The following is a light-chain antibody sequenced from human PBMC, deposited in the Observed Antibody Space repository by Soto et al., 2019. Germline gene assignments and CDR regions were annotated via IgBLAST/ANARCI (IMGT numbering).Light chain of an antibody. Sequence: DIQMTQSPSSLSASVGGRVTITCQASQDITDFLNWYQQKPGKAPKLLIYDASNLETGVPSRFSGSGSGTHFTLTISSLQPEDIATYYCQQYDDVPITFGQGTRLEIK. J-gene: IGKJ5*01. CDR3: QQYDDVPIT. CDR2: DAS. V-gene: IGKV1-33*01. CDR1: QDITDF.